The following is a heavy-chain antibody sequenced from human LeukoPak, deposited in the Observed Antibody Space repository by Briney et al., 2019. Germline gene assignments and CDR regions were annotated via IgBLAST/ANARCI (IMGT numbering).Heavy chain of an antibody. Sequence: GGSLRLSCAASGFTFSYHWMTWVRQAPGKGLEWVANIKNDGAVKNYVDSVKGRFTISRDNAKNSLYLQMNSLRAEDTAVYYCARGGRLLTLLPLWGQGTLVTVSS. CDR2: IKNDGAVK. CDR3: ARGGRLLTLLPL. J-gene: IGHJ4*02. D-gene: IGHD3-10*01. CDR1: GFTFSYHW. V-gene: IGHV3-7*01.